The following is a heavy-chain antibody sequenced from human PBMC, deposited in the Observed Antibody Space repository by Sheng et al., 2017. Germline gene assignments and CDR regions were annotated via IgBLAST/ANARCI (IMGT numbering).Heavy chain of an antibody. D-gene: IGHD5-18*01. V-gene: IGHV3-48*03. CDR3: ASTHGYTYGYQLDS. CDR2: ISSSGSTI. J-gene: IGHJ4*02. Sequence: EVQLVESGGGLTQPGGSLRLSCAASGFTFSNDEMNWVRQAPGKGLEWVSYISSSGSTIHYADSVKGRFTISRDNAKNSLYLQMNSLRAEDTAVYYCASTHGYTYGYQLDSWGQGNAGHRLL. CDR1: GFTFSNDE.